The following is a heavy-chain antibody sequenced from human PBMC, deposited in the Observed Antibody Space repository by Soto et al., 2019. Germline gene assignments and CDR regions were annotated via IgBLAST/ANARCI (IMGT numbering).Heavy chain of an antibody. V-gene: IGHV2-5*02. CDR3: TRWSLGTRGTIFFVH. D-gene: IGHD3-3*01. J-gene: IGHJ4*01. CDR2: LYWDGDK. CDR1: GFSRSSIALCIG. Sequence: QITLKESGPTLVKPTQTLTLTCNFSGFSRSSIALCIGVGWIRHPPGPTLERLALLYWDGDKRYNPSLKSRLTITKDISQRQVVLKMTNMDAVYTGTCDCTRWSLGTRGTIFFVHWGHGDMLAVSA.